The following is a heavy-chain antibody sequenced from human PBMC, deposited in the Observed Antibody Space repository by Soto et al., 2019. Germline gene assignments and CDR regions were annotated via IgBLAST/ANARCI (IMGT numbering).Heavy chain of an antibody. CDR1: GYTLTDFS. V-gene: IGHV1-24*01. CDR2: FGPEDGGT. CDR3: STASVTSHYYYYGMDV. D-gene: IGHD4-17*01. J-gene: IGHJ6*02. Sequence: ASAQFSSSVSGYTLTDFSMRWGRQAREQGLEVMGGFGPEDGGTGDAQKFQGRVTMTEYASTDTAYMDRSSLRSEDTAVYYCSTASVTSHYYYYGMDVWGQGTTVTVS.